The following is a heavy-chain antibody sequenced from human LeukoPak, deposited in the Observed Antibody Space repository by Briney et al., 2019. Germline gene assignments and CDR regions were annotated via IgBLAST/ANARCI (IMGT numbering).Heavy chain of an antibody. CDR3: ARVWADAFDI. V-gene: IGHV3-48*04. CDR2: ISGSSSII. D-gene: IGHD7-27*01. CDR1: GFTLSSYS. Sequence: GGSLRLSCAAAGFTLSSYSMNWVRQAPGRGLEWVSYISGSSSIIYYADSMKGRFTVSRDNAKNSLFLQMNSLRAEDTAVYYCARVWADAFDIWGQGTMVTVSS. J-gene: IGHJ3*02.